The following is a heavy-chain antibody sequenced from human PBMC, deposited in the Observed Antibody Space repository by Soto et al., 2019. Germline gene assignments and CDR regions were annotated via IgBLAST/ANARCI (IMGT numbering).Heavy chain of an antibody. V-gene: IGHV3-48*02. Sequence: DSVKGRFTISRDNAKNSLYLQMNRLRDEDTAVYYCARESVVLAAKAYYRMDVWGQGTTVTVSS. D-gene: IGHD2-15*01. J-gene: IGHJ6*02. CDR3: ARESVVLAAKAYYRMDV.